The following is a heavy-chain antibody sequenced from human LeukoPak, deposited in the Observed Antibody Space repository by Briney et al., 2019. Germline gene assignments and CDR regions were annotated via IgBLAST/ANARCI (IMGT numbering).Heavy chain of an antibody. V-gene: IGHV1-2*02. D-gene: IGHD4-11*01. CDR2: INPNSGGT. J-gene: IGHJ4*02. Sequence: ASVKVSCKASGYTFTGYYMRWVRQAPGQGLEWMGWINPNSGGTNYAQKFQGRVTMTRDTSISTAYMELSRLRSDDTAVYYCARADYSNYGVLDYWGQGTLVTVSS. CDR3: ARADYSNYGVLDY. CDR1: GYTFTGYY.